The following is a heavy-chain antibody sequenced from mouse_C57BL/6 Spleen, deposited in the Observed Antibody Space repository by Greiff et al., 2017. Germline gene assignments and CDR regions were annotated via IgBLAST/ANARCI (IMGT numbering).Heavy chain of an antibody. CDR2: IDPSDSYT. J-gene: IGHJ2*01. CDR3: ARLWSSGYFDY. Sequence: VQLQQPGAELVKPGASVKLSCKASGYTFTSYWMQWVKQRPGQGLEWIGEIDPSDSYTNYNQKFKGKATLTVDTSSSTAYMQLSSLTSEDSAVYYCARLWSSGYFDYWGQGTTLTVSS. D-gene: IGHD3-2*02. CDR1: GYTFTSYW. V-gene: IGHV1-50*01.